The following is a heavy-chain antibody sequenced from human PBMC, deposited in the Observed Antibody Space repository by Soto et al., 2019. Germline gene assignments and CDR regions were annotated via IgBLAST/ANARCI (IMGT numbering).Heavy chain of an antibody. D-gene: IGHD1-7*01. CDR2: TYYRSKWYN. Sequence: QTLPLTGAISGGSVSSNSAAWNWIRTSPSRGLEWLGRTYYRSKWYNDYAVSVKSRITINPDTSKNQFSLQLNSVTPEDTAVYYCARDMAKYNWNYGNWFDPWGQGTLVTVSS. V-gene: IGHV6-1*01. J-gene: IGHJ5*02. CDR3: ARDMAKYNWNYGNWFDP. CDR1: GGSVSSNSAA.